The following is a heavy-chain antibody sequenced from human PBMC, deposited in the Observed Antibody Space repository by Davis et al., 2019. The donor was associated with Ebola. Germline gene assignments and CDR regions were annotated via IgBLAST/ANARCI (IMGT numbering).Heavy chain of an antibody. V-gene: IGHV4-4*02. CDR3: AREREYWENDVY. CDR2: IYHSGST. CDR1: GDSISSRNW. Sequence: SETLSLPCAVSGDSISSRNWWSWVRQFPGKGLEWFGAIYHSGSTNYNPSLKSRVTISLDASKNQFSLNLNSVTAADTAVYYCAREREYWENDVYWGQGTLVTVSS. J-gene: IGHJ4*01. D-gene: IGHD1-26*01.